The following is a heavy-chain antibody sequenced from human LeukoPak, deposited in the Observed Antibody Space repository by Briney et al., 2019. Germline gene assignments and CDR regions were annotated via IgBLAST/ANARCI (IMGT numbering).Heavy chain of an antibody. D-gene: IGHD3/OR15-3a*01. CDR3: ARQAVTIFALVRTQTTKSPHRFDP. V-gene: IGHV1-46*01. CDR2: INPSGSST. Sequence: ASVKLSCKASGYTFTTYYIHWVRQAPGQGLEWMGIINPSGSSTSYAQKFQGRVTITRDMSTSTVYLELSSLRSEDTAVYYCARQAVTIFALVRTQTTKSPHRFDPWGQGTLVTVSS. CDR1: GYTFTTYY. J-gene: IGHJ5*02.